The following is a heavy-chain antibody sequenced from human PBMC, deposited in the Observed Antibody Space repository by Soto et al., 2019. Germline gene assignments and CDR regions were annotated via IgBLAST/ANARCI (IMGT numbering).Heavy chain of an antibody. V-gene: IGHV1-3*01. CDR3: ARDGARIAVFGVVYYFDY. D-gene: IGHD3-3*01. CDR2: INAGNGDT. J-gene: IGHJ4*02. CDR1: GYTFSSHA. Sequence: ASVKVSCKASGYTFSSHAIRWVRQAPGQRLEWMGWINAGNGDTNYSQKFQGRVAITTDTSASSAHLELSTLRSEDTAVYYCARDGARIAVFGVVYYFDYWGQGTVVTVSS.